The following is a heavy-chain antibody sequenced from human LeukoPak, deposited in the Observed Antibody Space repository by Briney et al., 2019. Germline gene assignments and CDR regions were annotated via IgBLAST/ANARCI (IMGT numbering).Heavy chain of an antibody. CDR3: ARDPYSGSYGDSYYYYMDV. J-gene: IGHJ6*03. V-gene: IGHV3-21*01. CDR2: ITTSSTYT. CDR1: GFSFSSYI. Sequence: GGSLRLSCAASGFSFSSYIMNWVRQAPGKGLEWVSSITTSSTYTFYADSVKGRFTISRDNAKNSLYLQMNSLRAEDTAVYYCARDPYSGSYGDSYYYYMDVWGKGTTVTISS. D-gene: IGHD1-26*01.